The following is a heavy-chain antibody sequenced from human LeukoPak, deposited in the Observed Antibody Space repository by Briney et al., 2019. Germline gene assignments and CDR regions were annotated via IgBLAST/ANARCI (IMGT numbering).Heavy chain of an antibody. CDR3: ARGYSSSWNYFDY. Sequence: SETLSLTCTVSSCSIRIYWWNWIRQPPGKGLEWIGYVFDSEDTNYNPSLKSRVTISVDTSKKQFSLKLTNVTTAPSAVFYCARGYSSSWNYFDYWGQGTLVTVSS. CDR1: SCSIRIYW. V-gene: IGHV4-59*01. J-gene: IGHJ4*02. D-gene: IGHD6-13*01. CDR2: VFDSEDT.